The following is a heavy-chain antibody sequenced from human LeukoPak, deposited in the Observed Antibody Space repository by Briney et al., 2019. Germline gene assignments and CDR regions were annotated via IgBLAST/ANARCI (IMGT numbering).Heavy chain of an antibody. J-gene: IGHJ6*02. CDR3: ARGHSYYYESGGYYHYYYGMDV. Sequence: ASVKVSCKASGGTFSSYAVNWVRQAPGQGLEWVGRIIPFLGMPNYAQKFQGRVTITADKSTSTAYVELSSLRSDDTAVYYCARGHSYYYESGGYYHYYYGMDVWGQGTTVTVSS. D-gene: IGHD3-22*01. V-gene: IGHV1-69*04. CDR2: IIPFLGMP. CDR1: GGTFSSYA.